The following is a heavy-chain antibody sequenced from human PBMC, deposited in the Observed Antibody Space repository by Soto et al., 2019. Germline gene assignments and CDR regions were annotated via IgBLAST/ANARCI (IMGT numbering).Heavy chain of an antibody. CDR3: AREPYYYDSSGYYADYYYGMDV. D-gene: IGHD3-22*01. Sequence: VQLVQSGAEVKKPGASVKVSCKASGYTFTSYGISWVRQAPGQGLEWMGWISAYNGNTNYAQKLQGRVTMTTDTSTSTAYMELRSLRSDDTAVYYCAREPYYYDSSGYYADYYYGMDVWGQGTTVTVSS. V-gene: IGHV1-18*01. J-gene: IGHJ6*02. CDR2: ISAYNGNT. CDR1: GYTFTSYG.